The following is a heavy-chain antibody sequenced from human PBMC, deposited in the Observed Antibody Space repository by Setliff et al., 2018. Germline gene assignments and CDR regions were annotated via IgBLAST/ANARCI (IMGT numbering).Heavy chain of an antibody. V-gene: IGHV1-69-2*01. CDR3: TTGLRHGVPYFDL. J-gene: IGHJ4*02. Sequence: ASVKVSCKASGYTFTDHYMHWVQQAPGKGLEWMGRVDPEDGHTKYAEKFQGRITISADMSLDIAHMELGSLTSEDTAVYYCTTGLRHGVPYFDLWGQGTLVTVSS. CDR1: GYTFTDHY. CDR2: VDPEDGHT. D-gene: IGHD3-10*01.